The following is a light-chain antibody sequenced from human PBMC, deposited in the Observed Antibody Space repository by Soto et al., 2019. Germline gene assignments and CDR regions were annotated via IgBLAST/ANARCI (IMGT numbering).Light chain of an antibody. CDR1: QSVGSY. CDR2: DAS. CDR3: QQRSNWPSLMYT. V-gene: IGKV3-11*01. Sequence: EIVLTQSPATLSLSPGERATLSCRASQSVGSYLAWYQQKPGQAPRLLIYDASNRATGIPARFSGSGSGTDFTLTISSLEPEDFAVYYCQQRSNWPSLMYTFGQGTKLEIK. J-gene: IGKJ2*01.